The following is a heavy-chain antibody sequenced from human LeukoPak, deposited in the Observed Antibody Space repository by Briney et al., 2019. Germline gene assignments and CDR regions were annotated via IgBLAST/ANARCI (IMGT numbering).Heavy chain of an antibody. V-gene: IGHV1-69*13. D-gene: IGHD4-17*01. CDR1: GGTFSSYA. Sequence: SVKVSCKASGGTFSSYAISWVRQAPGQGLEWMGGIIPIFGTANYAQKFQGRVTITADESTSTAYMELSSLRSEDTAVYYCARALPATVTTYGWFDPWGQGTLVTVSS. J-gene: IGHJ5*02. CDR3: ARALPATVTTYGWFDP. CDR2: IIPIFGTA.